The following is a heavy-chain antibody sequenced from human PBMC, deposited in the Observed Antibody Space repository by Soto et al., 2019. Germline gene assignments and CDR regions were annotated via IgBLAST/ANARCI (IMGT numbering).Heavy chain of an antibody. D-gene: IGHD6-13*01. CDR3: ARAVGIPGGAAAGTKVPPVWFDP. CDR1: GGSISSYY. Sequence: SETLSLTCTVSGGSISSYYWSWIRQPPGKGLEWIGYIYYSGSTNYNPSLKSRVTISVDTSKNQFSLKLSSVTAADTAVYYCARAVGIPGGAAAGTKVPPVWFDPWGQGTLVTVSS. CDR2: IYYSGST. J-gene: IGHJ5*02. V-gene: IGHV4-59*01.